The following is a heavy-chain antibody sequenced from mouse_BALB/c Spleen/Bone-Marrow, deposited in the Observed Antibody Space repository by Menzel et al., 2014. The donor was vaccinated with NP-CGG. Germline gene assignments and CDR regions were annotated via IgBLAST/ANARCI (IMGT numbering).Heavy chain of an antibody. CDR1: GYTFTTYT. CDR3: AKRDIYYGYDGNAMDY. D-gene: IGHD2-2*01. J-gene: IGHJ4*01. Sequence: VKLQESGAELARPGASVEMSCKASGYTFTTYTMHWVKQRPGQGLEWIGYINPSSGYTNYSQKFKDKATLTADKSSSTAYMQLSSLTSEDSAVYFCAKRDIYYGYDGNAMDYWGQGTSVTVSS. V-gene: IGHV1-4*01. CDR2: INPSSGYT.